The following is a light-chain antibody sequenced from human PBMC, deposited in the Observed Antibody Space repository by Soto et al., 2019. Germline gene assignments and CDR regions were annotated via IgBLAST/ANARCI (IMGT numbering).Light chain of an antibody. CDR2: AAS. CDR1: QAISTW. J-gene: IGKJ1*01. Sequence: DIQMTQSLSSVSASVGDRVTITCRAIQAISTWLAWYQQKPGKAPKLLIYAASNLQTGVPSSFTGSRSGTDLTLPISSLQPEYFATYYCQQANSFPRTFGQGTKADTK. V-gene: IGKV1D-12*01. CDR3: QQANSFPRT.